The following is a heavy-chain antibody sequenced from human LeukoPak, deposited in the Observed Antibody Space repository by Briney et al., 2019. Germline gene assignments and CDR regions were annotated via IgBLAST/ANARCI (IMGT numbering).Heavy chain of an antibody. D-gene: IGHD5-18*01. CDR2: INPSGGST. Sequence: ASVKVSCKASGYTFTGYYMHWVRQAPGQGLEWMGIINPSGGSTSYAQKFQGRVTMTRDMSTSTVYMELSSLRSEDTAVYYCASGYSYGDAFDIWGQGAMVTVSS. CDR3: ASGYSYGDAFDI. V-gene: IGHV1-46*01. CDR1: GYTFTGYY. J-gene: IGHJ3*02.